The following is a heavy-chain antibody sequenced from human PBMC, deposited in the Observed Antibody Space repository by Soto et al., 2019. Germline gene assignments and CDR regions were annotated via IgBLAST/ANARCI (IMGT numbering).Heavy chain of an antibody. D-gene: IGHD4-17*01. Sequence: QVQLVQSGAEVKKPGASVKVSCKASGYTFTSYDINWVRQATGEGLEWMGWMNPNSSNTGDAQKFQGRVTMTRNTSISTEYMELSSLRSEDTAMYYGARTLYGVNADYWGQGALVTVSS. CDR2: MNPNSSNT. CDR1: GYTFTSYD. J-gene: IGHJ4*02. V-gene: IGHV1-8*01. CDR3: ARTLYGVNADY.